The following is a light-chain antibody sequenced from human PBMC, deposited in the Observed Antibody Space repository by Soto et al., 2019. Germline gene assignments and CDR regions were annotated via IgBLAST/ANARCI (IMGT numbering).Light chain of an antibody. CDR2: LEGSGSY. V-gene: IGLV4-60*03. CDR3: ETWDSNRHVV. J-gene: IGLJ2*01. CDR1: SGHSSYI. Sequence: QLVLTQSSSASASLGSSVKLTCTLSSGHSSYIIAWHQQQPGKAPRYLMKLEGSGSYNKGSGVPDRFSGSSSGADRYLTISNHQSEDEADYCCETWDSNRHVVFGGGTKVTVL.